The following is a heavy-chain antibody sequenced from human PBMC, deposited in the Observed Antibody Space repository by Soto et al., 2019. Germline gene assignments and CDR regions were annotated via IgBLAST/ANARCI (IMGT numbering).Heavy chain of an antibody. Sequence: SVKVSCKASGGTFSSYTISWVRQAPGQGLEWMGRIIPILGIANYAQKFQGRVTITADKSTSTAYMELSSLRSEDTAVYYCATVPSVESSSSSVGPVGYWGQGTLVTVSS. CDR2: IIPILGIA. CDR1: GGTFSSYT. D-gene: IGHD6-6*01. CDR3: ATVPSVESSSSSVGPVGY. V-gene: IGHV1-69*02. J-gene: IGHJ4*02.